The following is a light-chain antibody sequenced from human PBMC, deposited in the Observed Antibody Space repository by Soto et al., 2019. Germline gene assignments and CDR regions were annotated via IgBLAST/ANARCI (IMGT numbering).Light chain of an antibody. CDR2: YDN. Sequence: SYELTQPPSMSVAPGKTARITCGGNNIGSKSVHWYQQKPGQAPVLVIYYDNDRPSGIPERFSGSNSGNTATLTISRVEAGDEADYYCQVWDSSSDLRGVFGGGTKVTVL. CDR3: QVWDSSSDLRGV. CDR1: NIGSKS. J-gene: IGLJ2*01. V-gene: IGLV3-21*04.